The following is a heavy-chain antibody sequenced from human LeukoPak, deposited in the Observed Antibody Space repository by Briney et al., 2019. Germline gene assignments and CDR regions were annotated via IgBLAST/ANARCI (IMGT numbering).Heavy chain of an antibody. V-gene: IGHV3-74*01. J-gene: IGHJ4*02. CDR3: LNGYYYGSGRD. Sequence: GGSLRLSCAASGFTFSSYWMHWVRQAPGKGLVWVSRINSDGSSTSYADSVKGRFTISRDNAKNTLYLQMDSLRAEDTAVYYRLNGYYYGSGRDWGQGTLVTVSS. CDR1: GFTFSSYW. D-gene: IGHD3-10*01. CDR2: INSDGSST.